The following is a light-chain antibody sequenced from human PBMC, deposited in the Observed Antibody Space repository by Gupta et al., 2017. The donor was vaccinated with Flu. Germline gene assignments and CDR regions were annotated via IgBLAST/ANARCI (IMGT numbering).Light chain of an antibody. V-gene: IGKV1-5*03. Sequence: DIQMTQSPSTLSASVGDRVTITCRATQSISGWLAWYQQKPGKAPKLLISKASDLESGVPSRFNGTGSGTEFTLTINNLQPEDLTTYYCQQYKAYSYSFGQGTKLEIK. CDR2: KAS. J-gene: IGKJ2*03. CDR1: QSISGW. CDR3: QQYKAYSYS.